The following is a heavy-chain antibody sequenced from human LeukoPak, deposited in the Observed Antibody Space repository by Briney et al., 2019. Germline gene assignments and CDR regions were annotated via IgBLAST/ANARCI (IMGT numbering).Heavy chain of an antibody. D-gene: IGHD1-26*01. CDR1: GFTFGNYA. V-gene: IGHV3-23*01. CDR3: AKEEGWDQLLGYFDY. CDR2: IGSGGLTT. Sequence: GGSLRLSCAASGFTFGNYAMSWVRQAPGKGLEWVSGIGSGGLTTYYTDSVKGRFTISRDNSKNMLYLQMNNLRAEDTAVYYCAKEEGWDQLLGYFDYWGQGALVTVSS. J-gene: IGHJ4*02.